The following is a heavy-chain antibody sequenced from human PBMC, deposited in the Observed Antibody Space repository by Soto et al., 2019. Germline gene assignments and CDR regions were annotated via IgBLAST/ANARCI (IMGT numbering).Heavy chain of an antibody. CDR2: MYHSGTT. Sequence: PSETLSLTCTVSNYSISSGYYWGWIRQSPGGGLEWIVSMYHSGTTYYNPSLKSRVTISIDTSKNQFSLKLTSVTSADTAVYFCARVAFGPIDYWGQGTLVTVSS. CDR3: ARVAFGPIDY. CDR1: NYSISSGYY. J-gene: IGHJ4*02. D-gene: IGHD3-16*01. V-gene: IGHV4-38-2*02.